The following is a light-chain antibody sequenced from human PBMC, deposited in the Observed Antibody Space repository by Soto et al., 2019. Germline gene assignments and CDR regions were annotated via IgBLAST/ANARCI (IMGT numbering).Light chain of an antibody. CDR3: QKPDNPPL. J-gene: IGKJ3*01. V-gene: IGKV1-33*01. CDR2: DAY. Sequence: DIQMTQSPPSLSASVGDRVTITCQASHDIGNSLNWYQDKPGRAPKLVIYDAYNLETGVPSTFSGNGYGTDFPFPTTGRRLKDIATNYVQKPDNPPLFGPGTKVDMK. CDR1: HDIGNS.